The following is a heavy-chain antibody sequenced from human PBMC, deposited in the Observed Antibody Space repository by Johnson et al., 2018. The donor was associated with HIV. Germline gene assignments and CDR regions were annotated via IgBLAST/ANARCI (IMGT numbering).Heavy chain of an antibody. V-gene: IGHV3-74*02. CDR3: ARVRVGAFDI. Sequence: VHLVESGGGLVQPGGSLRLSCSASGFTFSNYWMHWVRQAPGKGLVWVSRVNSDGSSLSYADSVKGRFTISRDNAKNTLYLQMNSLRPEDTAVYYCARVRVGAFDIWGQGTMVTVSS. D-gene: IGHD1-26*01. CDR2: VNSDGSSL. J-gene: IGHJ3*02. CDR1: GFTFSNYW.